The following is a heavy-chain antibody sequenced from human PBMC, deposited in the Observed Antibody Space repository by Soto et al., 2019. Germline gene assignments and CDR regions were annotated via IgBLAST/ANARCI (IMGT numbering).Heavy chain of an antibody. J-gene: IGHJ2*01. V-gene: IGHV1-69*13. CDR2: IIPIFGTA. Sequence: SVKVSCKASGGTFSSYSISWVRQAPGQGLEWMGGIIPIFGTANYAQKFQGRVTITADESTSTAYMELSSLRSEDTAVYYCARVETGPWYFDLWGRGTLVTVSS. CDR3: ARVETGPWYFDL. CDR1: GGTFSSYS.